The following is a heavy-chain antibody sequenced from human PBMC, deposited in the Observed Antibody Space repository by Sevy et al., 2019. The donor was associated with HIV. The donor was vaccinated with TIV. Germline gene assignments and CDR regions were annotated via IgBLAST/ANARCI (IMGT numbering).Heavy chain of an antibody. CDR3: VREGLGGFSYSLDC. Sequence: GSLRLSCSGSGFSFCTYWITWVRQAPGKGLEWVATMNQDGTERDYVDSVKGRFTISRDNTKTSLFLQMNSLSAEDTGVYYCVREGLGGFSYSLDCWGQGTLVTVSS. V-gene: IGHV3-7*01. CDR1: GFSFCTYW. J-gene: IGHJ4*02. D-gene: IGHD3-16*01. CDR2: MNQDGTER.